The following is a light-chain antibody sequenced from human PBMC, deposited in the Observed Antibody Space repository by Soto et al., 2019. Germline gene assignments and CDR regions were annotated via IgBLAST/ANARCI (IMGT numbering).Light chain of an antibody. CDR3: NSYTDRQAYL. CDR1: SSDIGSYNH. Sequence: QSALTQPASVSGSPGQSITISCSGTSSDIGSYNHVAWYQQFPGKSPKLMSYAVSDWPPGVSDRFSGSKSGITASLTISGLQTEDEADYYANSYTDRQAYLFGTGTKLTVL. CDR2: AVS. J-gene: IGLJ1*01. V-gene: IGLV2-14*03.